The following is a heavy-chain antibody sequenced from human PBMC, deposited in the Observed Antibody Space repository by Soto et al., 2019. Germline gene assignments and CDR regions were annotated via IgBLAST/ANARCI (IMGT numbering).Heavy chain of an antibody. D-gene: IGHD4-17*01. J-gene: IGHJ2*01. V-gene: IGHV3-23*01. Sequence: EVQLLESGGGLVQPGGSLRLSCAASGFTFSSYAMNWVRQAPGKGLEWVSVISGSGGSTYYADAVKGRFTISRNNSKNTLYLQMNSLRAEDTAVYYCAKRTVGWYFDLWGRGTLVTVSS. CDR1: GFTFSSYA. CDR2: ISGSGGST. CDR3: AKRTVGWYFDL.